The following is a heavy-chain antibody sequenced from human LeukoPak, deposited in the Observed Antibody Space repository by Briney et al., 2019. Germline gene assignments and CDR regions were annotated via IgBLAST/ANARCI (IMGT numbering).Heavy chain of an antibody. J-gene: IGHJ6*02. V-gene: IGHV4-59*01. CDR2: VSHRGAT. D-gene: IGHD1-26*01. CDR3: ARDRRGSFYTFDL. Sequence: PSETLSLTCSVSGASINGFFWNWVRQTPEKGLEWIGYVSHRGATTSNPTLKSRVSITIDTPKSQISLTMTSVTAADSALYYCARDRRGSFYTFDLWGPGTTVSVS. CDR1: GASINGFF.